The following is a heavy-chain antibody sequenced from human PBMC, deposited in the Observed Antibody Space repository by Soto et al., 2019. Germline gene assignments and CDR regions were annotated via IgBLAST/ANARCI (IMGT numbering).Heavy chain of an antibody. V-gene: IGHV4-59*08. CDR3: ARSTTKYGMDV. CDR2: IYYSGST. CDR1: GGSISSYY. Sequence: QVQLQESGPGLVKPSETLSLTCTVSGGSISSYYWSWIRQPPGKGLEWIGYIYYSGSTNYNPSLQSRVPISVDTSKNQFSLKLSSVTAADTAVYYCARSTTKYGMDVWGQGTTVTVSS. D-gene: IGHD1-1*01. J-gene: IGHJ6*02.